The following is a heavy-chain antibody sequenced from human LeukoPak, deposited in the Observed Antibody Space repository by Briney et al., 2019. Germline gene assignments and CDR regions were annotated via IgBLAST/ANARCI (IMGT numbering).Heavy chain of an antibody. J-gene: IGHJ4*03. CDR1: GFSFNISE. V-gene: IGHV3-48*03. CDR2: ISSSGSTI. CDR3: ARGGYFEN. Sequence: GGSLRLSCAASGFSFNISEMNWVRPAPGEGLEWVSYISSSGSTIYYADSMKGPFTISRDTATKSLYMQMDSVRAEGTAVYSWARGGYFENWG.